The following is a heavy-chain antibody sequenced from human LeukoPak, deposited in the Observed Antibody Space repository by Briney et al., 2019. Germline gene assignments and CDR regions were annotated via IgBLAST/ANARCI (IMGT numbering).Heavy chain of an antibody. V-gene: IGHV3-30-3*01. Sequence: GRSLRLSCAASGFTFSSYAMHWVRQAPGKGLEWVAVISYDGSNKYYADSVKSRFTISRDNSKNTLYLQMNSLRAEDTAVYYCARGWIQLWPVDYWGQGTLVTVSS. CDR3: ARGWIQLWPVDY. CDR2: ISYDGSNK. D-gene: IGHD5-18*01. J-gene: IGHJ4*02. CDR1: GFTFSSYA.